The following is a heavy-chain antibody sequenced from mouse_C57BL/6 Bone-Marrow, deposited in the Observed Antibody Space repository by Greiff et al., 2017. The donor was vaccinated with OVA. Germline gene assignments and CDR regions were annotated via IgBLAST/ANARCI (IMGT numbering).Heavy chain of an antibody. V-gene: IGHV1-81*01. CDR1: GYTFTSYG. Sequence: QVQLKESGAELARPGASVKLSCKASGYTFTSYGISWVKQRTGQGLEWIGEIYPRSGNTYYNEKFKGKATLTADKSSSTAYMELRSLTSEDSAVYFCARGPRWLLHPDYWGQGTTLTVSS. J-gene: IGHJ2*01. CDR3: ARGPRWLLHPDY. D-gene: IGHD2-3*01. CDR2: IYPRSGNT.